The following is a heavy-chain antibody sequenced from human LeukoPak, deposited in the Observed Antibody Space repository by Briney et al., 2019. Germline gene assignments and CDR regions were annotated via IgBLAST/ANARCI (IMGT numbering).Heavy chain of an antibody. CDR3: ARSNLYSSGWAV. CDR2: INHSGST. D-gene: IGHD6-19*01. J-gene: IGHJ4*02. V-gene: IGHV4-34*01. Sequence: KPSETLSLTCAVYGGSFSGYYWSWIRQPPGKGLEWIGEINHSGSTNYNPSLKSRVTISVDTSKNQFSLKLSSVTAADTAVYYCARSNLYSSGWAVWGQGTLVTVSS. CDR1: GGSFSGYY.